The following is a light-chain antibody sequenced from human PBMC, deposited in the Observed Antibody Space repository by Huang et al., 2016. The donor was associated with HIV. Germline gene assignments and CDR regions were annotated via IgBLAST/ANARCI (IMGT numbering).Light chain of an antibody. CDR1: QSVSSY. CDR2: DAS. Sequence: EIVLTQSPATLSLSPGERATLSCRASQSVSSYLAWYQQKPGQAPRRLIYDASNRATGIPARFSGRGSGTDFTLTISSLEPEDFAVYYCQQRSNWRTFGQGTRLEIK. J-gene: IGKJ5*01. V-gene: IGKV3-11*01. CDR3: QQRSNWRT.